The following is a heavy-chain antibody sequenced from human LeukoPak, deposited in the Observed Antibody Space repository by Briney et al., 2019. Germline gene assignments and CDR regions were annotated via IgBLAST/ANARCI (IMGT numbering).Heavy chain of an antibody. CDR1: GGSISSYY. D-gene: IGHD6-13*01. CDR3: AREAAAAGTALDY. V-gene: IGHV4-59*01. Sequence: SETLSLTCTVSGGSISSYYWSWIRLPPGKGLKWIGYIYFSGSTNYNPSLKSRVTISVDTSKSHFSLKLSSVTAADAAVYYCAREAAAAGTALDYWGQGTLVTVSS. CDR2: IYFSGST. J-gene: IGHJ4*02.